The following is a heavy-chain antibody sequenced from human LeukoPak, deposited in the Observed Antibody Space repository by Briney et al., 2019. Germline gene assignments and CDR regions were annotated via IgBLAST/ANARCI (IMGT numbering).Heavy chain of an antibody. Sequence: GGSLRLSCAVSRFAFSNYGMSWVRQAPGKGLEWVSAISGSGGSTYYADSVKGRFTISRDNSKNTLYLQMNSLRAEDTAVYYCAKSKRAGTMSYYYYGMDVWGQGTTVTVSS. CDR3: AKSKRAGTMSYYYYGMDV. CDR1: RFAFSNYG. V-gene: IGHV3-23*01. D-gene: IGHD6-13*01. J-gene: IGHJ6*02. CDR2: ISGSGGST.